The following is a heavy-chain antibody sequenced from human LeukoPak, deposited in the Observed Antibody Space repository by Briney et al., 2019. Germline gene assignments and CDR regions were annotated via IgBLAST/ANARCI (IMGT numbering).Heavy chain of an antibody. J-gene: IGHJ4*02. V-gene: IGHV3-23*01. CDR3: AKGHMGFGELYFDY. D-gene: IGHD3-10*01. Sequence: PGGSLRLPCAASGFTFSSYAMSWVRQAPGKGLEWVSAISGSGGSTYYADSVKGRFTISRDNSKNTLYLQMNSLTAEDTAVYYCAKGHMGFGELYFDYWGQGTLVTVS. CDR2: ISGSGGST. CDR1: GFTFSSYA.